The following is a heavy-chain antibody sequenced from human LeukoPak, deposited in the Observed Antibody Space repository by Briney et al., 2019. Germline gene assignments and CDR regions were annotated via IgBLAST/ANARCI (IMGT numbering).Heavy chain of an antibody. CDR3: AREWGSKNEKLLWFGESGGAFDI. CDR1: GYTFTSYG. V-gene: IGHV1-18*01. J-gene: IGHJ3*02. Sequence: ASVKVSCKASGYTFTSYGISWVRQAPGQGLEWMGWISAYNGNTNYAQKLQGRVTMTTDTSTSTAYMELRSLRSDDTAVYYCAREWGSKNEKLLWFGESGGAFDIWGQGTMVTVSS. CDR2: ISAYNGNT. D-gene: IGHD3-10*01.